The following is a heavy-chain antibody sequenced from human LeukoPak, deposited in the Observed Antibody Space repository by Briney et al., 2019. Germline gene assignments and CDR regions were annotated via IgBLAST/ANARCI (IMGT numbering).Heavy chain of an antibody. V-gene: IGHV3-23*01. Sequence: GGSLRLSCAASGFTFSSYAMSWVRQVPGKGLEWVSSISGSGGSTYYADSVKGRFTISRDNSKNTLYLQMNSLRAEDAALYYCAEWNSVYWYFDLWGRGTLVTVSS. CDR2: ISGSGGST. CDR3: AEWNSVYWYFDL. D-gene: IGHD1-1*01. J-gene: IGHJ2*01. CDR1: GFTFSSYA.